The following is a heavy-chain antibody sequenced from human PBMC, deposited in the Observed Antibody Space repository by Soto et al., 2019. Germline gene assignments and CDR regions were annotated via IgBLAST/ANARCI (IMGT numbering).Heavy chain of an antibody. CDR3: ARYCSGGSCYYYYYYGMDV. D-gene: IGHD2-15*01. J-gene: IGHJ6*02. Sequence: QVPLVQSGAEVKKPGASVKVSCKASGYTFTSYGISWVRQAPGQGLEWMGWISAYNGNTNYAQKLQGRVTMTTDTSTSTAYMELRSLRSDDTAVYYCARYCSGGSCYYYYYYGMDVWGQGTTVTVSS. CDR1: GYTFTSYG. V-gene: IGHV1-18*01. CDR2: ISAYNGNT.